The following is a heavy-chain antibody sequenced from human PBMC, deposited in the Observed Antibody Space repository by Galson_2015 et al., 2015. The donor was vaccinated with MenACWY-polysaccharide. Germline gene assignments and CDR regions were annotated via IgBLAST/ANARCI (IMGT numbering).Heavy chain of an antibody. D-gene: IGHD1-26*01. CDR1: GNSISAYY. J-gene: IGHJ4*02. Sequence: LSLTCTVSGNSISAYYWSWIRQPPGQGLEWIAYIHYSGSTNYNPSLKSRVTISVDTSKTHFSLNLGSVTAADTAVYYCARHGGPGATRGKFDFWGQGILVTVSS. CDR3: ARHGGPGATRGKFDF. V-gene: IGHV4-59*08. CDR2: IHYSGST.